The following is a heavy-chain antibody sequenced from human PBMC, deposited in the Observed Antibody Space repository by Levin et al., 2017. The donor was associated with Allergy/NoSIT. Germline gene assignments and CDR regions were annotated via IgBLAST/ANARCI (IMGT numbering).Heavy chain of an antibody. Sequence: SETLSLTCAVSGGSISSSNWWSWVRQPPGKGLEWIGEIYHSGSTNYNPSLKSRVTISVDKSKNQFSLKLSSVTAADTAVYYCATTRGYSSGWEGYWGQGTLVTVSS. CDR1: GGSISSSNW. D-gene: IGHD6-19*01. CDR3: ATTRGYSSGWEGY. J-gene: IGHJ4*02. V-gene: IGHV4-4*02. CDR2: IYHSGST.